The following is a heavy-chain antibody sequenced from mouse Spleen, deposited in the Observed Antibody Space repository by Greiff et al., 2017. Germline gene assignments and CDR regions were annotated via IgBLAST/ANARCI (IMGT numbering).Heavy chain of an antibody. V-gene: IGHV14-2*01. CDR3: VPYYYGSSYDWYFDV. J-gene: IGHJ1*01. Sequence: VQLQQSGAELVKPGASVKLSCTASGFNITDYYMHWVKQRTEQGLEWIGRIDPEDGETKYAPKFQGKATITADTSSNTAYLQLSSLTSEDTAVYYCVPYYYGSSYDWYFDVWGAGTTVTVSS. CDR1: GFNITDYY. D-gene: IGHD1-1*01. CDR2: IDPEDGET.